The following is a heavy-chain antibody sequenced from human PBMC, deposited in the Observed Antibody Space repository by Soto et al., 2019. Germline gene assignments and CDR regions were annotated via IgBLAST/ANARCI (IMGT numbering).Heavy chain of an antibody. CDR3: ATGEDSGYYPRPYDY. CDR2: IYYSGST. J-gene: IGHJ4*02. D-gene: IGHD3-22*01. V-gene: IGHV4-31*03. Sequence: SETLSLTCTVSGASISSPIYYWNWIRQHPGKGLEWIGYIYYSGSTYYNPSLKSRVTISIDTSKNQFSLKLSSVTAADTAVYYCATGEDSGYYPRPYDYWGQGTLVTVSS. CDR1: GASISSPIYY.